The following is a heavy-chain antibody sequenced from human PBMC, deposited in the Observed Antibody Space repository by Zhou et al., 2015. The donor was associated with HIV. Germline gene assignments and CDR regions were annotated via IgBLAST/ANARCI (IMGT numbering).Heavy chain of an antibody. CDR1: GGTFSSYT. Sequence: QVQLVQSGAEVKKPGSSVKVSCKASGGTFSSYTISWVRQAPGQGLEWMGRIIPILGIANYAQKFQGRVTITADKSTSTAYMELSSLRSEDTAVYYCARQYCSSTSCYTNWFDPWAREPWSPS. D-gene: IGHD2-2*02. V-gene: IGHV1-69*02. CDR2: IIPILGIA. J-gene: IGHJ5*02. CDR3: ARQYCSSTSCYTNWFDP.